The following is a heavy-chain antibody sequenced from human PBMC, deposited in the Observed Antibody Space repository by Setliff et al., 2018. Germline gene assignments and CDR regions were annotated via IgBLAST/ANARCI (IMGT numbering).Heavy chain of an antibody. Sequence: ASVKVSCKVSGYTFTVYTMNWVRQAPGQGLEWMGWINTYTGSPTYAQGFTGRFVFSLDTSVSTAYLQISSLKAEDTAVYYCASSGWGVGGAYDYWGQGTLVTVSS. CDR3: ASSGWGVGGAYDY. CDR2: INTYTGSP. V-gene: IGHV7-4-1*02. J-gene: IGHJ4*02. CDR1: GYTFTVYT. D-gene: IGHD3-22*01.